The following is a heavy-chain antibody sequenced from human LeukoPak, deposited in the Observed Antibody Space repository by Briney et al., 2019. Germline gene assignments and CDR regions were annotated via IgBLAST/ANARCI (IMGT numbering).Heavy chain of an antibody. D-gene: IGHD6-19*01. CDR1: GGSISSSSYY. CDR3: ARQASGYSSGWYYFDY. Sequence: PSETLSLACTVSGGSISSSSYYWGWIRQPPGKGLERIGSIYYSGSTYYNPSLKSRVTISVDTSKNQFSLKLSSVTAADTAVYYCARQASGYSSGWYYFDYWGQGTLVTVSS. V-gene: IGHV4-39*01. J-gene: IGHJ4*02. CDR2: IYYSGST.